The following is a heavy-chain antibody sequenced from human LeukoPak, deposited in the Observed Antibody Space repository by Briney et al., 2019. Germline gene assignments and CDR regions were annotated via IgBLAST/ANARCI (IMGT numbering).Heavy chain of an antibody. CDR1: GFTFSSYA. D-gene: IGHD2-2*01. CDR2: ISGSGGST. V-gene: IGHV3-23*01. J-gene: IGHJ6*03. CDR3: AKSGYCSSTSCYSHYYYYMDV. Sequence: GGSLRLSCAASGFTFSSYAMSWVRQAPGKGLEWVSAISGSGGSTYYADSVKGRFTISRDNSKNTLYLQMNSLRAEDTAVYYCAKSGYCSSTSCYSHYYYYMDVWGKGTTVTVSS.